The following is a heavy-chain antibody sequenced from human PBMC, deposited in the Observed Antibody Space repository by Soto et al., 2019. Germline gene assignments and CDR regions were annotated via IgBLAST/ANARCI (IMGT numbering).Heavy chain of an antibody. CDR2: IIPILGIA. CDR3: ARDGDIMGAGLTYNWFGP. CDR1: GGTFSSYT. D-gene: IGHD2-15*01. V-gene: IGHV1-69*08. J-gene: IGHJ5*02. Sequence: QVQLVQSGAEVKKPGSSVKVSCKASGGTFSSYTISWVRQAPGQGLEWMGRIIPILGIANYAQKFQGRVTITADKTTSSAYMQLSGVKPEDTAVYYCARDGDIMGAGLTYNWFGPWGQGTLVTVSS.